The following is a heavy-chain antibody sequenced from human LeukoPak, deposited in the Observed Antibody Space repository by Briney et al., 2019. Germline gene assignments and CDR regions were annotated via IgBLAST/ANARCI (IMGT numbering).Heavy chain of an antibody. J-gene: IGHJ4*02. Sequence: PGGSLRLSCAASGFTVSSNYMSWVRQAPGKGLEWVSSISSSSSYIYYADSVKGRFTISRDNAKNSLYLQMNSLRAEDTAVYHCARDIGAVAGYFDYWGQGTLVTVPS. CDR3: ARDIGAVAGYFDY. CDR2: ISSSSSYI. CDR1: GFTVSSNY. D-gene: IGHD6-19*01. V-gene: IGHV3-21*01.